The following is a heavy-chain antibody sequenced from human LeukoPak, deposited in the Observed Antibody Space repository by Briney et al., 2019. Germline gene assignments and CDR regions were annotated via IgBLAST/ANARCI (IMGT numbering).Heavy chain of an antibody. J-gene: IGHJ4*02. D-gene: IGHD3-22*01. V-gene: IGHV3-66*01. CDR1: GFTVSSNY. Sequence: GGSLRLSCAASGFTVSSNYMSWVRQAPGKGLEWVSVIYSGGSTYYADSVKGRFTISRDNSKNTLYLQMNSLRAEDTAVYYCAREIFKYYYESSEYYFDYWGQGTLVTVSS. CDR2: IYSGGST. CDR3: AREIFKYYYESSEYYFDY.